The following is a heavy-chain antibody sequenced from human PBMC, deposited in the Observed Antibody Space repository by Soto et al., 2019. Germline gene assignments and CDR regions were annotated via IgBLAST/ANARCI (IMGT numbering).Heavy chain of an antibody. CDR1: GGTFSSYA. V-gene: IGHV1-69*13. J-gene: IGHJ6*02. Sequence: SVKVSCKASGGTFSSYAISWVRQAPGQGLEWMGGIIPIFGTANYAQKFQGRVTITADESTSTAYMELSSLRSEDTAVYYCARERDYYYYGMDVWGQGITVTVSS. CDR3: ARERDYYYYGMDV. CDR2: IIPIFGTA.